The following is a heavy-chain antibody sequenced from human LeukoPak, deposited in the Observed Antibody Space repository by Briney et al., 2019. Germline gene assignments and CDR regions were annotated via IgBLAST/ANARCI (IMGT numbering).Heavy chain of an antibody. D-gene: IGHD3-10*01. CDR3: ARSGLWFGESDPNWFDP. Sequence: SETLSLTCTVSGGSISSYYWSWIRQPPGKGLEWIGYIYDSGSTNHNPSLKSRVTISVDTSKNQFSLKLSSVTAADTAVYYCARSGLWFGESDPNWFDPWGQGTLVTVPS. CDR2: IYDSGST. V-gene: IGHV4-59*08. J-gene: IGHJ5*02. CDR1: GGSISSYY.